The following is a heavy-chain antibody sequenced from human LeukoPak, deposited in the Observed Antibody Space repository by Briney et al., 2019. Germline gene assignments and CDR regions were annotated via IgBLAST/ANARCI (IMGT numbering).Heavy chain of an antibody. Sequence: GGSLSLSCPASEFTFSDYYRSWIRQPPGKGLDGVYYISISGSTIYYADSVKGRFTISRDNAKNSLYLQMNSLRAEDTAVYYCARDRSYCSSTSCPPYMDVWGKGTTVTVSS. J-gene: IGHJ6*03. CDR2: ISISGSTI. V-gene: IGHV3-11*01. CDR3: ARDRSYCSSTSCPPYMDV. CDR1: EFTFSDYY. D-gene: IGHD2-2*01.